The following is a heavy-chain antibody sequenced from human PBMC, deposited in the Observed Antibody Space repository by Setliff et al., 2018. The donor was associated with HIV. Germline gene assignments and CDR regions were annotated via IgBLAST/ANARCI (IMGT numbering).Heavy chain of an antibody. CDR3: ARDLRSSHGSPNYFDY. CDR2: ISVTGNTI. V-gene: IGHV3-48*03. D-gene: IGHD2-15*01. J-gene: IGHJ4*02. Sequence: LRLSCAASGFTFDTYEMNWVRRAPGKGLEWVSYISVTGNTIFYGDSVEGRFTISRDNAKNSLYLQMNSLRAEETAVYYCARDLRSSHGSPNYFDYWGRGALVTVSS. CDR1: GFTFDTYE.